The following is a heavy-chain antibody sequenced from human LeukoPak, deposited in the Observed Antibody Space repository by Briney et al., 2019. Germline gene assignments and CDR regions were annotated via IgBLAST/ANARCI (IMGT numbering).Heavy chain of an antibody. D-gene: IGHD6-19*01. V-gene: IGHV4-34*01. CDR2: INHSGST. J-gene: IGHJ6*03. CDR1: GGSFSGYY. CDR3: ARRPGYSSGWYMGMDYYYYMDV. Sequence: SETLSLTCAVYGGSFSGYYWSWIRQPPGKVLEWIGEINHSGSTYYNPSLKSRVTISVDTSKNQSSLKLSSVTAADTAVYYCARRPGYSSGWYMGMDYYYYMDVWGKGTTVTISS.